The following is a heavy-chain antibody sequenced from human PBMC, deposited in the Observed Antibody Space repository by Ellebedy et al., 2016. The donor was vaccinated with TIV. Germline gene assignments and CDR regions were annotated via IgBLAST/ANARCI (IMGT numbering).Heavy chain of an antibody. CDR1: CIIFSSYW. D-gene: IGHD1-26*01. Sequence: GESLKISCAASCIIFSSYWMHWVRQAPGKGLVWVSRINSDGSSTTYADSVKGRFTISRDNAKNTVYLQMNSLRAEDTAVYYCATERSGSYYNYWGQGTLVTVSS. V-gene: IGHV3-74*01. CDR3: ATERSGSYYNY. J-gene: IGHJ4*02. CDR2: INSDGSST.